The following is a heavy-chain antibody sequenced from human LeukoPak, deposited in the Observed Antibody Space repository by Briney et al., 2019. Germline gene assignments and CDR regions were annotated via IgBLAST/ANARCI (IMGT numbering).Heavy chain of an antibody. J-gene: IGHJ4*02. Sequence: GRSLRLSCAASGFTFSSYAMHWVRQAPGKGLEWVAVISYDGSNKYYADSVKGRFTISRDNSKNTLYLQMNSLRAEDTAVYYCARADVADWGQGTLVTVSS. CDR3: ARADVAD. CDR2: ISYDGSNK. D-gene: IGHD6-19*01. CDR1: GFTFSSYA. V-gene: IGHV3-30-3*01.